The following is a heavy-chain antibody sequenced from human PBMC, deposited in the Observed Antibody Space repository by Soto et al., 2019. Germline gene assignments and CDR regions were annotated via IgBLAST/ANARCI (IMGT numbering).Heavy chain of an antibody. CDR2: ISSSGSFM. D-gene: IGHD1-7*01. CDR3: ARDPPTGSTLDWFDS. J-gene: IGHJ5*01. V-gene: IGHV3-21*01. CDR1: GFSFSSDS. Sequence: EVQLVESGGGLVKPGGSLRLSCAASGFSFSSDSMGWVRQAPGKGLEWVSSISSSGSFMNYADSGKGRFTISRDNAKNSLYLQMTSLKDEDTAVYYCARDPPTGSTLDWFDSWGQGTFVTVSS.